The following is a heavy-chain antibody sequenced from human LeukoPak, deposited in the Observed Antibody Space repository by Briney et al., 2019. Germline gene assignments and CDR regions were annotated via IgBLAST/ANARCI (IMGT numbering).Heavy chain of an antibody. Sequence: SETLSLTCAVYGGSFSGYYWSWIRQPPGKGLEWIGEINHSGSTNYNPSLKSRVTISVDTSKNQFSLKLSSVTAADTAVYYCARRKLGIRGGYGMDVWGQGTTVTVSS. D-gene: IGHD7-27*01. J-gene: IGHJ6*02. V-gene: IGHV4-34*01. CDR2: INHSGST. CDR3: ARRKLGIRGGYGMDV. CDR1: GGSFSGYY.